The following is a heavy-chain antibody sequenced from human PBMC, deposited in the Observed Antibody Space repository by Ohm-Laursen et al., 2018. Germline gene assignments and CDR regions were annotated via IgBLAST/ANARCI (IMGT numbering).Heavy chain of an antibody. CDR1: GGSFSGYY. D-gene: IGHD4-17*01. Sequence: GTLSLTCAVYGGSFSGYYWSWIRQPPGKGLEWIGEINHSGSTNYNPSLKSRVTISVDTSKNQFSLKLSSVTAADTAVYYCARGIADYGDYFVYWGQGNLVTVSS. J-gene: IGHJ4*02. V-gene: IGHV4-34*01. CDR3: ARGIADYGDYFVY. CDR2: INHSGST.